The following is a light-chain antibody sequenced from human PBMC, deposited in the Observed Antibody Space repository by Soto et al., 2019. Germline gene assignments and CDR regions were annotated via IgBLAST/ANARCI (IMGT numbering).Light chain of an antibody. J-gene: IGKJ2*01. Sequence: DIQMTQSPSTLSASVGDRVTITCRASQSISSWLAWYQQKPGKAPKLLIYKASSVESGVPSRFSGSGSGTDFTLTISSLQPDDFATYYCQQYNSYSYTFGQGTKLEIK. CDR2: KAS. V-gene: IGKV1-5*03. CDR3: QQYNSYSYT. CDR1: QSISSW.